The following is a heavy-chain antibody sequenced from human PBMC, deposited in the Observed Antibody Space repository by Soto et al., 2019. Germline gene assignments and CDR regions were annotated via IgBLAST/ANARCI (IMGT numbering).Heavy chain of an antibody. V-gene: IGHV3-23*01. J-gene: IGHJ6*02. CDR1: GFTFSSYA. CDR2: ISGSGGST. CDR3: AKVKAKYYDILTGPMEG. Sequence: GGSLRLSCAASGFTFSSYAMSWVRQAPGKGLEWVSAISGSGGSTYYADSVKGRFTISRDNSKNTLYLQMNSLRAEDTAVYYCAKVKAKYYDILTGPMEGWGQGTTVTVSS. D-gene: IGHD3-9*01.